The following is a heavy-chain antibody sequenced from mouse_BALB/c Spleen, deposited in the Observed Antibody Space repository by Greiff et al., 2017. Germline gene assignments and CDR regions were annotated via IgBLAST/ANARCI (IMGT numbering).Heavy chain of an antibody. D-gene: IGHD2-14*01. CDR3: ARHQHYYRYDDGRRFYAMDY. J-gene: IGHJ4*01. Sequence: EVKVVESGGDLVKPGGSLKLSCAASGFTFSSYGMSWVRQTPDKRLEWVATISSGGSYTYYPDSVKGRFTISRDNDKNTLYLQMSSLKSEDTAMYYCARHQHYYRYDDGRRFYAMDYWGQGTSVTVSS. CDR1: GFTFSSYG. CDR2: ISSGGSYT. V-gene: IGHV5-6*01.